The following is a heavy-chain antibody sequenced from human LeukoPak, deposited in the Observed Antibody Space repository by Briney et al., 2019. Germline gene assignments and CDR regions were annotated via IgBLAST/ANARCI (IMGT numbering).Heavy chain of an antibody. CDR1: GFTFSSYS. V-gene: IGHV3-21*01. Sequence: GGSLRLSCAASGFTFSSYSMNWVRQAPGKGLEWVSSISSSSSYIYYADSVKGRFTISRDNAKNSLYLQMSSLRAEDTAVYYCARDQPLVPYYDFWSGYYYFDHWGQGTLVTVSS. D-gene: IGHD3-3*01. CDR2: ISSSSSYI. J-gene: IGHJ4*02. CDR3: ARDQPLVPYYDFWSGYYYFDH.